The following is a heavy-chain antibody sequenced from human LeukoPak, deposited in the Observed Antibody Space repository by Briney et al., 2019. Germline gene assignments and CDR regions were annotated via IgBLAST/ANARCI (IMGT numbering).Heavy chain of an antibody. CDR2: ISGDGGST. V-gene: IGHV3-43*02. Sequence: GSLRLSCAASGFTFDDYAMHWVRQAPGKGLEWVSFISGDGGSTYYADSVKGRFTISRDNSKNSLYLQMNSLRTEDTALYYCAKDIGDSSGYYQPGIDYWGQGTLVTVSS. CDR3: AKDIGDSSGYYQPGIDY. CDR1: GFTFDDYA. J-gene: IGHJ4*02. D-gene: IGHD3-22*01.